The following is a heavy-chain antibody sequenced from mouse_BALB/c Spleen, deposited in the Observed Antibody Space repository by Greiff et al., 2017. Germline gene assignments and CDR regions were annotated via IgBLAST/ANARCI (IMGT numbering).Heavy chain of an antibody. V-gene: IGHV4-1*02. CDR1: GFDFSRYW. J-gene: IGHJ4*01. Sequence: EVQLLESGGGLVQPGGSLKLSCAASGFDFSRYWMSWVRQAPGKGLEWIGEINPDSSTINYTPSLKDKFIISRDNAKNTLYLQMSKVRSEDTALYYCARPDIYYYGSSYKNAMDYWGQGTSVTVSS. D-gene: IGHD1-1*01. CDR3: ARPDIYYYGSSYKNAMDY. CDR2: INPDSSTI.